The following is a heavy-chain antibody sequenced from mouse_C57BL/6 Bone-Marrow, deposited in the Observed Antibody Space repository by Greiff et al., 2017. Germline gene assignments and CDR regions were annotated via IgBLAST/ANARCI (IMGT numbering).Heavy chain of an antibody. CDR2: ILPGSGST. CDR1: GYTFTGYW. V-gene: IGHV1-9*01. J-gene: IGHJ1*03. Sequence: VQLQESGAELMKPGASVKLSCKATGYTFTGYWIEWVKQRPGHGLEWIGEILPGSGSTNYNEKFKGKATFTAATSSNTAYRQLCSLTTEDSAIYSCASSDGRGDFDVWGTGTTVTVAS. D-gene: IGHD1-1*02. CDR3: ASSDGRGDFDV.